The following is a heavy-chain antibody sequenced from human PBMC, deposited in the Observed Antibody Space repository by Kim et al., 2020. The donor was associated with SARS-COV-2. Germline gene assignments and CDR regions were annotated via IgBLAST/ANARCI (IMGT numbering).Heavy chain of an antibody. CDR1: GFTFSSYG. CDR3: AREGRITMVRGVSRFDY. V-gene: IGHV3-33*05. CDR2: ISYDGSNK. J-gene: IGHJ4*02. D-gene: IGHD3-10*01. Sequence: GGSLRLSCAASGFTFSSYGMHWVRQAPGKGLEWVAVISYDGSNKYYADSVKGRFTISRDNSKNTLYLQMNSLRAEDTAVYYCAREGRITMVRGVSRFDYWGQGTLVTVSS.